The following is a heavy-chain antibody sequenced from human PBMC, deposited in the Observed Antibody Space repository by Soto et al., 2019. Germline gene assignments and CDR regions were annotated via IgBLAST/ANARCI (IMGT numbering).Heavy chain of an antibody. J-gene: IGHJ4*02. D-gene: IGHD6-19*01. CDR1: GFSLSTSGMR. CDR2: IDWDDDK. V-gene: IGHV2-70*04. CDR3: ARTSIAVAEYYFDY. Sequence: SCPTLVNPTQTLTLTCTFSGFSLSTSGMRXSWIRQPPGKALEWLARIDWDDDKFYSTSLKTRLTISKDTSKNQVVLTMTNMDPVDTATYYCARTSIAVAEYYFDYWGQGALVTVSS.